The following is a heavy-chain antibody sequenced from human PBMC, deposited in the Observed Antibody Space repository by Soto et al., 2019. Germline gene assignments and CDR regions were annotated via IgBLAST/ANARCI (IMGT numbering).Heavy chain of an antibody. CDR3: ARGGGSGWEDAFDI. Sequence: ASVKVSCKASGYTFTGYYMHWVRQAPGQGLEWMGWINPNSGGTNYAQKFQGWVTMTRDTSISTAYMELSRLRSDDTAVYYCARGGGSGWEDAFDIWGQGTMVTVSS. CDR1: GYTFTGYY. D-gene: IGHD6-19*01. J-gene: IGHJ3*02. V-gene: IGHV1-2*04. CDR2: INPNSGGT.